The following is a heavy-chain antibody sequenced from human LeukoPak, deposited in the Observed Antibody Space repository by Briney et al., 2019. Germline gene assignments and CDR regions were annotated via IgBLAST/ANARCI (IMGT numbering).Heavy chain of an antibody. J-gene: IGHJ2*01. Sequence: SETLSLTCTVSGGSISSGGYYWSWIRQHPGKGLEWIGYIYYSGSTYYNPSLKSRVTISVDRSKNQFSLKLSSVTAADTAVYYCARGFVGAPAYFDLWGRGTLVTVSS. V-gene: IGHV4-31*03. CDR2: IYYSGST. CDR1: GGSISSGGYY. D-gene: IGHD1-26*01. CDR3: ARGFVGAPAYFDL.